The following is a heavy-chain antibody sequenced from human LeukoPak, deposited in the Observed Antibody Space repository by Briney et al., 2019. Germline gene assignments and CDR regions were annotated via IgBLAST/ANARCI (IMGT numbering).Heavy chain of an antibody. J-gene: IGHJ3*02. Sequence: ASVKVSCKASGYTFTSYGISWVRQAPGQGLEWMGWISAYNGNTNYAQKLQGRVTMTTDTSTSTAYMELRSLRSDDTAVYYCAREILTMVRGKAFDIWGQGTMVTVSS. CDR2: ISAYNGNT. CDR1: GYTFTSYG. CDR3: AREILTMVRGKAFDI. D-gene: IGHD3-10*01. V-gene: IGHV1-18*01.